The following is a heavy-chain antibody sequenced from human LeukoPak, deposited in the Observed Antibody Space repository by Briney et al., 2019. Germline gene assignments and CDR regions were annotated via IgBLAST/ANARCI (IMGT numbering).Heavy chain of an antibody. J-gene: IGHJ6*03. D-gene: IGHD6-13*01. Sequence: GGSLRLSCTASGFTFGDYAMSWVRQAPGKGLEWVGFIRSKAYGGTTEYAASVKGRFTISRDDSKSTAYLQMNSPKTEDAAVYYCTRDKTGSWRVDYYHYYMDVWGKGTTVTVSS. CDR3: TRDKTGSWRVDYYHYYMDV. V-gene: IGHV3-49*04. CDR1: GFTFGDYA. CDR2: IRSKAYGGTT.